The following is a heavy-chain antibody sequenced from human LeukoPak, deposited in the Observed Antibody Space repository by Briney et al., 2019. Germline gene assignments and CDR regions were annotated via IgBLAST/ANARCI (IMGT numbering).Heavy chain of an antibody. J-gene: IGHJ4*02. Sequence: GASVKVYCKASGYTFTDYTIHWVRQAPGQGLEWMGLINAGNDNTQYSQKFQGRVTIISDTSASTAYMELNSVRFEDTAVYYCARVGAAAGPYYFDFWGQGTLVTVSS. CDR1: GYTFTDYT. CDR2: INAGNDNT. CDR3: ARVGAAAGPYYFDF. D-gene: IGHD6-25*01. V-gene: IGHV1-3*01.